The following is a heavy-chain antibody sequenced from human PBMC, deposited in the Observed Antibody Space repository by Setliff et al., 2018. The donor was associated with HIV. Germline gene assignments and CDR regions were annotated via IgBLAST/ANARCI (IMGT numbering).Heavy chain of an antibody. J-gene: IGHJ4*01. CDR1: GGSISSGGYS. CDR2: IYHSGST. Sequence: PSETLSLTCAVSGGSISSGGYSWNWIRQPPGKGLEWIGYIYHSGSTFYNPSLKSRVTISVDRSKNQFSLKLTSVTAADTAVYHCAREGKTALVTKYFDYWGHGKLVTVSS. V-gene: IGHV4-30-2*01. D-gene: IGHD5-18*01. CDR3: AREGKTALVTKYFDY.